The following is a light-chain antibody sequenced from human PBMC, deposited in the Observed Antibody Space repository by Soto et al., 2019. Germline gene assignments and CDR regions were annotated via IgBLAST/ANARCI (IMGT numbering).Light chain of an antibody. V-gene: IGKV1-39*01. CDR2: GAS. CDR3: XXSXITPPLT. CDR1: QSISTY. Sequence: DIQMTQSPSSLSASIGDRITITCRASQSISTYLNWYQQRPGKAPNLLIYGASTLHNGVPSRFSGSGSATDFTLTISSLQPEDFXTYXXXXSXITPPLTFGGGTKVEIK. J-gene: IGKJ4*01.